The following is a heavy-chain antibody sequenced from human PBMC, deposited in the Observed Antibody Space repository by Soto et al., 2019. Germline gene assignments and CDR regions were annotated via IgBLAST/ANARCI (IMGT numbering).Heavy chain of an antibody. Sequence: QVQLVQSGAEVKKPGASVKVSCKASGYTFTSYGISWVRQAPGQGLEWMGWISAYNGNTNYAQKLQGRVTMTTDTSTSTAYMERRSLRSDYTDVYYCARDGTNRSYGSGSHYWGQGTLVTVSS. D-gene: IGHD3-10*01. CDR3: ARDGTNRSYGSGSHY. J-gene: IGHJ4*02. CDR2: ISAYNGNT. CDR1: GYTFTSYG. V-gene: IGHV1-18*01.